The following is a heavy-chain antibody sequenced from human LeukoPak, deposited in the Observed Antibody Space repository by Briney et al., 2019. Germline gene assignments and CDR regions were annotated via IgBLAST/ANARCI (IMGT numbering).Heavy chain of an antibody. CDR1: GYTFTNYG. CDR3: ARGSTARYYYDSSSYYRGAFDY. CDR2: ISGYNGHT. Sequence: ASVKVSCKASGYTFTNYGISWVRQAPGQGLEWMGWISGYNGHTNYAQKLQGRVTMTTDTSTSTAYMELRSLRSDDTAVYYCARGSTARYYYDSSSYYRGAFDYWGQGTLVTVSS. V-gene: IGHV1-18*01. D-gene: IGHD3-22*01. J-gene: IGHJ4*02.